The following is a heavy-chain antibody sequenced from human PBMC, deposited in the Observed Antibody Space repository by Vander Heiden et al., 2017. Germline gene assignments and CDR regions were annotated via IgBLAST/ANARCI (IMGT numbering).Heavy chain of an antibody. J-gene: IGHJ4*02. CDR2: IRSKAYGGTT. Sequence: EVQLVESGGGLVQPGRSLRLSCTASGFTFGDYAVSWFRQAPGKGLEWVGFIRSKAYGGTTEYAASVKGRFTISRDDSKSIAYLQMNSLKTEDTAVYYCTRAEYYDFWWESSFDYWGQGTLVTVSS. CDR3: TRAEYYDFWWESSFDY. D-gene: IGHD3-3*01. V-gene: IGHV3-49*03. CDR1: GFTFGDYA.